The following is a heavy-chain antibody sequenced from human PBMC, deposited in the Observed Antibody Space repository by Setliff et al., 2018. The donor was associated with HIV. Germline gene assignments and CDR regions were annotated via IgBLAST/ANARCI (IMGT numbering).Heavy chain of an antibody. D-gene: IGHD2-15*01. Sequence: SSETLSLTCTVSGGSVSSGDDYWSWIRQPPGKGLEWIGYIYYTGSTYYNPSLKSRLTISIDTSKNQFSLKLRSVTAADTAVYYCARDLGGPRNFDNWGQGTLVTVSS. CDR2: IYYTGST. V-gene: IGHV4-30-4*01. CDR3: ARDLGGPRNFDN. J-gene: IGHJ4*02. CDR1: GGSVSSGDDY.